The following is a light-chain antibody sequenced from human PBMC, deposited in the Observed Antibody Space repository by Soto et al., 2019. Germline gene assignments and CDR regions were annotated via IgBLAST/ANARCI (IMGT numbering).Light chain of an antibody. CDR2: DDS. CDR1: SSDVGGYNY. CDR3: SSYTSSSTLV. V-gene: IGLV2-14*01. Sequence: QSALTQPASVSGSPGQSITISCTGTSSDVGGYNYVSWYQQHPGKAPKLMIYDDSNRPSGVSNRFSGSKSGNTASLTISGLQAEDEAVYYCSSYTSSSTLVFGGGTKLTVL. J-gene: IGLJ2*01.